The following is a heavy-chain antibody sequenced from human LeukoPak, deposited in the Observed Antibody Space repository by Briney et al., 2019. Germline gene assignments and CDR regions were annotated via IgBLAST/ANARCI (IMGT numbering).Heavy chain of an antibody. J-gene: IGHJ5*02. CDR1: GGSISSSRYY. Sequence: SETLSLTCTVSGGSISSSRYYWGWIRQPPGKGLDWMGGIYYTGSTYYNPSLKSRVTISIDTSKNQFSLHLTSVTAADTAVYYCARDSSSGSFWFDPWGQGTLVTVSS. CDR3: ARDSSSGSFWFDP. V-gene: IGHV4-39*07. D-gene: IGHD6-19*01. CDR2: IYYTGST.